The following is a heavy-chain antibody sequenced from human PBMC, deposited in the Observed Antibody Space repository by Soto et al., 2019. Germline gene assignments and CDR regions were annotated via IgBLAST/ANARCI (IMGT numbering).Heavy chain of an antibody. J-gene: IGHJ6*02. CDR1: GDSVSSNSAA. V-gene: IGHV6-1*01. D-gene: IGHD7-27*01. CDR2: TYYRSKWYN. Sequence: SQTLSLTCAISGDSVSSNSAAWNWIRQSPSRGLEWLGRTYYRSKWYNDYAVSVKSRITINPDTSKNQFSLQLNSVTPEDTAVYYCARGGESPGTYYYYYGMDVWGQGTTVTVSS. CDR3: ARGGESPGTYYYYYGMDV.